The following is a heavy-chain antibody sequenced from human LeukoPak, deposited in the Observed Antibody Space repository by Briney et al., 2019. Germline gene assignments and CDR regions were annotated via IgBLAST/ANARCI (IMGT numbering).Heavy chain of an antibody. CDR3: ARHVVAVGFDY. J-gene: IGHJ4*02. D-gene: IGHD3-22*01. CDR2: IRYDGSKK. V-gene: IGHV3-30*02. Sequence: GGSLRLSCAASGFTFSDYGMHWVRQAPGKGLEWVAFIRYDGSKKYYADSVKGRFTISRDNAKNSLYLQMNSLRVEDTAVYYCARHVVAVGFDYWGQGTLVTVSS. CDR1: GFTFSDYG.